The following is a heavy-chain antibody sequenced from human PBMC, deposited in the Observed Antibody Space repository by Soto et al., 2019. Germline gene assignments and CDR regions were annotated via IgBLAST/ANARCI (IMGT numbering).Heavy chain of an antibody. J-gene: IGHJ4*02. V-gene: IGHV1-18*01. D-gene: IGHD3-22*01. Sequence: QVQLVQSGTEVKKPGASVKVSCKTSGYTFTRSGINWVRQAPGQGLEWMGWISGYNGNTKHAPNLQDRVTMTTDTSTSTVYMELRTLRSDDTAVYYCARTLHYDSSGYYAWFDYWGQGTLVTVSS. CDR1: GYTFTRSG. CDR3: ARTLHYDSSGYYAWFDY. CDR2: ISGYNGNT.